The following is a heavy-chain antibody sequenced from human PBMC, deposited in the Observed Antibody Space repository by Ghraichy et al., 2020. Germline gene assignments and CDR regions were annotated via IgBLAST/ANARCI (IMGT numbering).Heavy chain of an antibody. CDR2: IKGDGSKT. Sequence: GGSLNISCAASGFTFSAYWMTWVRQAPGKGLEWVANIKGDGSKTYYMDSVKGRFTISRDNAENSLFLQMNSLRAEDTAVYNCARDSNYYDGSSYYDTFDIWGHGTMVIVSS. D-gene: IGHD3-22*01. CDR3: ARDSNYYDGSSYYDTFDI. V-gene: IGHV3-7*01. CDR1: GFTFSAYW. J-gene: IGHJ3*02.